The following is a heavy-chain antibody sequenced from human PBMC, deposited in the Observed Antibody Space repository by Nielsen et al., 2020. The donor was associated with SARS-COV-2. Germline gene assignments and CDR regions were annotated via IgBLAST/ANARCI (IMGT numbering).Heavy chain of an antibody. CDR3: ARGSTYYDFWSGDAMYMDV. CDR2: IKQDGSEK. D-gene: IGHD3-3*01. V-gene: IGHV3-7*03. J-gene: IGHJ6*02. Sequence: GGSLRLSCAASGFTFSSYWISWVRQAPGKGLEWVANIKQDGSEKYYVDSVKGRFTISRDNAKNSLYLQMNSLRAEDTAVYYCARGSTYYDFWSGDAMYMDVWGQGTTVTVSS. CDR1: GFTFSSYW.